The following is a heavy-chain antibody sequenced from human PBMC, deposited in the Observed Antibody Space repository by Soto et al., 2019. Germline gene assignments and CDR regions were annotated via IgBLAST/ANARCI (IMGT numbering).Heavy chain of an antibody. CDR1: GFTFSSYW. CDR2: IKQDGSEK. Sequence: GGSLRLSCAASGFTFSSYWMSWVRQAPGKGLEWVANIKQDGSEKYYVDSVKGRFTISRDNAKNSLYLQMNSLRAEDTAVYYCARTRITGTTYYIDYWGQGTLVTVSS. V-gene: IGHV3-7*01. CDR3: ARTRITGTTYYIDY. J-gene: IGHJ4*02. D-gene: IGHD1-7*01.